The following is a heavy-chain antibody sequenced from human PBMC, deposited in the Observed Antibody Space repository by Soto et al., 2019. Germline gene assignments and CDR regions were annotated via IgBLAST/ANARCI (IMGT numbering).Heavy chain of an antibody. V-gene: IGHV1-2*04. CDR1: GYTFTGYY. Sequence: QVQLVQSGAEVKKPGASVKVSCKASGYTFTGYYMHWVRQAPGQGLEWMGWINPNSGGTNYAQKFQGWVTMTRDTSISTAYMELSRLRSDDTAVYYCARLSTVTTLISYYYYGMDVWGQGTTVTVSS. CDR2: INPNSGGT. J-gene: IGHJ6*02. CDR3: ARLSTVTTLISYYYYGMDV. D-gene: IGHD4-17*01.